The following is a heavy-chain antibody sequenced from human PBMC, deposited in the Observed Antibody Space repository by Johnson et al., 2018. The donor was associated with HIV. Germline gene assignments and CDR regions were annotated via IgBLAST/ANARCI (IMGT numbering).Heavy chain of an antibody. CDR3: AKDRSYYSYLDAFDI. CDR1: GFTFSDHY. Sequence: VQLVESGGCLVQSGGSLRLSCAASGFTFSDHYMDWVRQAPGKGLEWVGRSRNKANTYTTYYANSVKDRFTISRDNAKNSLYLQMNSLRAEDTALYYCAKDRSYYSYLDAFDIWGHGTMVTVSS. J-gene: IGHJ3*02. CDR2: SRNKANTYTT. V-gene: IGHV3-72*01. D-gene: IGHD1-26*01.